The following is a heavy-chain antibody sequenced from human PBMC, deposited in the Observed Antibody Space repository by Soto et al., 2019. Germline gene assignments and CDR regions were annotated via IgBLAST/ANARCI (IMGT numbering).Heavy chain of an antibody. CDR2: INHSGST. CDR3: ARDKITGLFDY. D-gene: IGHD2-8*02. J-gene: IGHJ4*02. Sequence: PSETLSLTCAVYGGSFRGYSWTWIRQPPGTGLEWIGEINHSGSTNYNPSLKSRVTISVDTSKNQFSLKLTSVTAADTALYYCARDKITGLFDYWGQGTLVTVSS. V-gene: IGHV4-34*01. CDR1: GGSFRGYS.